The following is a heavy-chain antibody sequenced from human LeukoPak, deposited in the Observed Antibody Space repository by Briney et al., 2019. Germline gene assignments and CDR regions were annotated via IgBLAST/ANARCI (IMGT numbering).Heavy chain of an antibody. D-gene: IGHD6-13*01. Sequence: PGGSLRLSCAASGFTFSSYGMHWVRQAPGKGLEWVAFIRYDGSNKYYADSVKGRFTISRDNSKNTLYLQMNSLRAEDTAVYYCAKDPLFLAAGMVNWFDPWGQGTLVTVSS. CDR2: IRYDGSNK. V-gene: IGHV3-30*02. CDR1: GFTFSSYG. CDR3: AKDPLFLAAGMVNWFDP. J-gene: IGHJ5*02.